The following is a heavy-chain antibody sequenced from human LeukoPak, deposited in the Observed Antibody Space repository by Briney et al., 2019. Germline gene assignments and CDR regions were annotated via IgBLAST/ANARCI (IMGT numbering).Heavy chain of an antibody. Sequence: PGGSLRLSCAASGFTFSSYAMSWVRQAPGKGLEWVSAISGSGGSTYYADSVKGRFTISRDNSKNTLSLQMNSLRAEDTAVYYCARGGAAVVAATFDYWGQGTLVTVSS. CDR3: ARGGAAVVAATFDY. CDR2: ISGSGGST. CDR1: GFTFSSYA. D-gene: IGHD2-15*01. J-gene: IGHJ4*02. V-gene: IGHV3-23*01.